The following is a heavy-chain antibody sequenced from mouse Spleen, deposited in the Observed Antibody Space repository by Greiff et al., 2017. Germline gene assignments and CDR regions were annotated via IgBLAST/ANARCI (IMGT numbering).Heavy chain of an antibody. CDR2: ISSGGSYT. CDR3: ASITTVVAMDY. V-gene: IGHV5-9-3*01. CDR1: GFTFSSYA. J-gene: IGHJ2*01. Sequence: EVQGVESGGGLVKPGGSLKLSCAASGFTFSSYAMSWVRQTPEKRLEWVATISSGGSYTYYPDSVKGRFTISRDNAKNTLYLQMSSLRSEDTAMYYCASITTVVAMDYWGQGTTLTVSS. D-gene: IGHD1-1*01.